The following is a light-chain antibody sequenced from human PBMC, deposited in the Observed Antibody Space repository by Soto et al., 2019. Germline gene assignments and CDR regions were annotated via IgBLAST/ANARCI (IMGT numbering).Light chain of an antibody. CDR2: AAT. CDR3: QQTYSTSWT. CDR1: QSISSH. J-gene: IGKJ1*01. Sequence: DIQMTQSPSSLSASVGDRVTITCRASQSISSHLNWYQQKPGKAPNFLIYAATTLRNGVPSRFSGGGYGTDFTLTISSLQPEDFATYYCQQTYSTSWTFGQGTKVEI. V-gene: IGKV1-39*01.